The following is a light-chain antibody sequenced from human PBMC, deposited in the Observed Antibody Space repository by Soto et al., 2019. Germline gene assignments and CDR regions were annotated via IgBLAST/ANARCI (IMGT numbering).Light chain of an antibody. J-gene: IGKJ1*01. Sequence: EIMLTQSPGTLSLSPGERVTLSCRASQSLSSSYLTWYQQKSGQAPRLLIYGATSRATGIPDRFSGSGSGTDFTLTISRLEPEDFAVYYCQQYGSSRGTFGQGTKVDIK. V-gene: IGKV3-20*01. CDR2: GAT. CDR1: QSLSSSY. CDR3: QQYGSSRGT.